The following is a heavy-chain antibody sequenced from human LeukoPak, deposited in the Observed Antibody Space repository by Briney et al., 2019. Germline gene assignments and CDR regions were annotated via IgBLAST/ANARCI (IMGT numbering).Heavy chain of an antibody. V-gene: IGHV1-69*05. CDR3: ARGWDSGSSFDY. D-gene: IGHD6-6*01. CDR1: GGTFSSYA. CDR2: IIPIFGTA. J-gene: IGHJ4*02. Sequence: ASVKVSCKASGGTFSSYAISWVRQAPGQGLEWMGGIIPIFGTANYAQKFQGRVTITTDESTSTAYMELSSLRSEDTAVYYCARGWDSGSSFDYWGQGTLVTVSS.